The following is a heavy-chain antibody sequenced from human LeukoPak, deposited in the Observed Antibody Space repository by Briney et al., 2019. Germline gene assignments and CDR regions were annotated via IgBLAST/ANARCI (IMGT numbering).Heavy chain of an antibody. CDR3: ASRKERLRKAYDY. CDR2: IYYIGNT. CDR1: GGSISSGDYY. V-gene: IGHV4-30-4*01. Sequence: SETLSLTCTVSGGSISSGDYYWSWIRQPPGKGLEWIGYIYYIGNTFYNPSLKSRVTISVDKSKNQFSLKLSAVTAADTAVYYCASRKERLRKAYDYWGQGTLVTVSS. D-gene: IGHD5-12*01. J-gene: IGHJ4*02.